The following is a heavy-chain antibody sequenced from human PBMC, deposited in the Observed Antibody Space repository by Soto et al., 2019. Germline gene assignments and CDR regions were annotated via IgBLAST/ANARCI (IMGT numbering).Heavy chain of an antibody. CDR2: ISYDGSNK. V-gene: IGHV3-30*18. CDR3: AKGHIHKALGVNYFDV. CDR1: GFTFSSYG. J-gene: IGHJ4*02. D-gene: IGHD2-8*01. Sequence: GGSLRLSCAASGFTFSSYGMHWVRQAPGKGLGWVAVISYDGSNKYYADSVKGRFTISRDNSKNTLYLQMNSLRAEDTAVYYCAKGHIHKALGVNYFDVWGQGTLVTVSS.